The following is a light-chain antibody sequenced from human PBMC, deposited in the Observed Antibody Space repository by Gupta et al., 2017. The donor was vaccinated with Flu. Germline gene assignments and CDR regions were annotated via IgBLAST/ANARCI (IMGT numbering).Light chain of an antibody. CDR2: LNSDGSH. Sequence: QLVPTQSPSASASLGASVKLTCTLSRGHSNYAIAWHQQQPEKGPRYLMKLNSDGSHNRGAGIPDRFSGSNSGAERYLTISSLQSEDEADYYCQTWGSGSVVFGGGTKLTVL. V-gene: IGLV4-69*01. CDR1: RGHSNYA. J-gene: IGLJ2*01. CDR3: QTWGSGSVV.